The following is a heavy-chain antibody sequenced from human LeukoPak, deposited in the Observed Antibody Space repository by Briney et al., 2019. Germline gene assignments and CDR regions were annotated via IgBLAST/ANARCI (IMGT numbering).Heavy chain of an antibody. CDR1: QFTFSSYW. J-gene: IGHJ4*02. D-gene: IGHD2-21*02. CDR3: ARYVTALDY. Sequence: GGSPRLSCAASQFTFSSYWMSWVRQAPGKGLEWVANIKEDGSKTYYVDSVKGRFTISRDNAKNSLYLQMNSLRAEDTALYYCARYVTALDYWGQGTLVTVSS. V-gene: IGHV3-7*03. CDR2: IKEDGSKT.